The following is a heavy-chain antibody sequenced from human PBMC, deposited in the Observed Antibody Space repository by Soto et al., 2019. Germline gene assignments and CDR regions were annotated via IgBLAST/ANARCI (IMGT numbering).Heavy chain of an antibody. Sequence: GGSLRLSCTASTFTVSGNYMSWVRQAPGKGLEWVSLIYSGGSSYYADSVKGRFTISRDNSQNTLYLQMNSLRAEDTAVYYCARGFYYDSSGYYDDYWGHGTLVTVSS. CDR3: ARGFYYDSSGYYDDY. D-gene: IGHD3-22*01. J-gene: IGHJ4*01. CDR1: TFTVSGNY. CDR2: IYSGGSS. V-gene: IGHV3-53*01.